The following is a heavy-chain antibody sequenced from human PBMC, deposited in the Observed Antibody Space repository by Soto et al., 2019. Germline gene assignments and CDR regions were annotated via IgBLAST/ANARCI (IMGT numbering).Heavy chain of an antibody. J-gene: IGHJ6*03. Sequence: KQSQTLSLTCAISGDSVSSNSAAWNWIRQSPSRGLEWLGRTYYRSKWYNDYAVSVKSRITINPDTSKNQFSLQLNSVTPEDTAVYYCARDSWYCSSTSCYANDYYYYYMDVWGKGTTVTVSS. V-gene: IGHV6-1*01. CDR2: TYYRSKWYN. D-gene: IGHD2-2*01. CDR3: ARDSWYCSSTSCYANDYYYYYMDV. CDR1: GDSVSSNSAA.